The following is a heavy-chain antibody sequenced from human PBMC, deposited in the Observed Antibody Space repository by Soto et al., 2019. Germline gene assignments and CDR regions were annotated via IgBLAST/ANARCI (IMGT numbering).Heavy chain of an antibody. CDR3: ARHEIPCESCPPNDRYYYGMDV. CDR1: GYSFTSYW. J-gene: IGHJ6*02. Sequence: GESLKISCKGSGYSFTSYWISWVRQMPGKGLEWMGRIDPSDSYTNYSPSFQGHVTISADKSISTAYLKWSSLKASDTAMYYCARHEIPCESCPPNDRYYYGMDVWGQGTTFTVPS. CDR2: IDPSDSYT. V-gene: IGHV5-10-1*01. D-gene: IGHD1-1*01.